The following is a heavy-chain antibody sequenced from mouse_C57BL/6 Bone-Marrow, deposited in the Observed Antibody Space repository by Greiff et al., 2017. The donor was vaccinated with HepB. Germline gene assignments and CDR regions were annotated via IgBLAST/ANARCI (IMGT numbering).Heavy chain of an antibody. V-gene: IGHV1-61*01. CDR2: IYPSDSET. D-gene: IGHD1-1*01. CDR1: GYTFTSYW. Sequence: VQLKQPGAELVRPGSSVKLSCKASGYTFTSYWMDWVKQRPGQGLEWIGNIYPSDSETHYNQKFKDKATLTVDKSSRPAYMQLSSLTSEDSAVYYCARDYYGSSYRAWFAYWGQGTLVTVSA. CDR3: ARDYYGSSYRAWFAY. J-gene: IGHJ3*01.